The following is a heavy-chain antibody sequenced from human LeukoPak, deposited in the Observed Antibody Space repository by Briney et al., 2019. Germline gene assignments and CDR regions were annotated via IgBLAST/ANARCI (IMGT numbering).Heavy chain of an antibody. CDR2: MYYSGST. CDR1: GGSISSQY. J-gene: IGHJ6*03. V-gene: IGHV4-59*11. CDR3: ARGSRIAEEGYSYYYYYMDA. D-gene: IGHD1-14*01. Sequence: SETLSLTCTVSGGSISSQYWNWIRQPPGKGLEWIGYMYYSGSTNYSPSLKSRVTISIDTSKNQFSLNLSSVTAADTAVYYCARGSRIAEEGYSYYYYYMDAWGKGTTVTVSS.